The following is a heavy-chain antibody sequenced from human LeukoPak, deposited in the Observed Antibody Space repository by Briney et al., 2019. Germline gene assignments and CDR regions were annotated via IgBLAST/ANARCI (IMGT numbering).Heavy chain of an antibody. CDR3: ARGVANNYYFWSGYYWMDNWFDP. J-gene: IGHJ5*02. CDR1: GGSISSHY. CDR2: IYYSGST. Sequence: SETLSLTCTVSGGSISSHYWSWIRQPPGKGLEWIGYIYYSGSTNYNPSLKSRVTISVDTSKNQFSLKLSSVTAADTAVYYCARGVANNYYFWSGYYWMDNWFDPWGQGTLVTVSS. V-gene: IGHV4-59*11. D-gene: IGHD3-3*01.